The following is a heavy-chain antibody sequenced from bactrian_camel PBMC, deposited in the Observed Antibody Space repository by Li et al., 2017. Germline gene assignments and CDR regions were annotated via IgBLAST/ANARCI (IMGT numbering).Heavy chain of an antibody. J-gene: IGHJ6*01. V-gene: IGHV3S1*01. CDR3: AAERVIAAMGGAEDFAY. CDR1: GYPSSRRC. D-gene: IGHD4*01. CDR2: VYIGGGSA. Sequence: VQLVESGGGSVQAGGSLRLTCSMSGYPSSRRCMGWFRQAPGKEREGVAAVYIGGGSAYYADSVKSRFTISRDNAKNTLYLQMNSLKPEDTAVYYCAAERVIAAMGGAEDFAYWGQGTQVTVS.